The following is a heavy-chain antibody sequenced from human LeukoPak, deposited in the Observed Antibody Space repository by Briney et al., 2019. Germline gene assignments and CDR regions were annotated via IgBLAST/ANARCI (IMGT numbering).Heavy chain of an antibody. CDR1: GGSFSGYY. D-gene: IGHD3-16*01. CDR3: ARGLIGY. CDR2: INHSRST. J-gene: IGHJ4*02. V-gene: IGHV4-34*01. Sequence: SETLSLTCAVYGGSFSGYYWSWIRQPPGKGLEWIGEINHSRSTNYNPSLKSRVTISVDTSKNQFSLKLSSVTAADTAVYYCARGLIGYWGQGTLVTVSS.